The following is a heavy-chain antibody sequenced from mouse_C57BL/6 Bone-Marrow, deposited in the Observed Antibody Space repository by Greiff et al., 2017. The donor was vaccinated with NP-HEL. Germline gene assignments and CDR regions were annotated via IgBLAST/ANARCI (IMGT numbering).Heavy chain of an antibody. CDR2: IRNKANGYTT. V-gene: IGHV7-3*01. CDR1: GFTFTAYY. CDR3: ARGGNGYFAY. D-gene: IGHD2-2*01. J-gene: IGHJ3*01. Sequence: EVHLVESGGGLVQPGGSLSLSCAASGFTFTAYYMSWVRQPPGKALEWLGFIRNKANGYTTEYSASVKGRFTISRDNSQSILYLQMNALRAEDSATYYCARGGNGYFAYWGQGTLVTVSA.